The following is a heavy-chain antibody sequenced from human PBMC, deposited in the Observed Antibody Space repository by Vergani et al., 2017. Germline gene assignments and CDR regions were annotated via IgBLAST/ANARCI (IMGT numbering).Heavy chain of an antibody. CDR3: ARDNLGYCSGGRCYAVEYFQH. V-gene: IGHV4-34*01. Sequence: VQLQQWGAGLLKPSETLSLTCAVYRGSFRGYYWSWIRQPPGKGREWIGGINHSGSTNYNPSLKNRVNISVDTSKNQFSLRLSSVTAADTAVYYCARDNLGYCSGGRCYAVEYFQHWGQGTLVTVSA. D-gene: IGHD2-15*01. CDR1: RGSFRGYY. CDR2: INHSGST. J-gene: IGHJ1*01.